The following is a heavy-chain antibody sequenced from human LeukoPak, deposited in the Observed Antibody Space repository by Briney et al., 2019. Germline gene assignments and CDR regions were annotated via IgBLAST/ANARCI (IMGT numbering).Heavy chain of an antibody. V-gene: IGHV3-74*03. CDR3: TRAWRYGMDV. D-gene: IGHD5-12*01. CDR1: GFTFSTYW. CDR2: INGDGSTT. Sequence: GGSLRLSCTASGFTFSTYWINWVRQSPGKGLVWVALINGDGSTTTHADSVKGRFTISRDNAKNTAYLQMNSLRDEDTAVYSCTRAWRYGMDVWGQGTTATVSS. J-gene: IGHJ6*02.